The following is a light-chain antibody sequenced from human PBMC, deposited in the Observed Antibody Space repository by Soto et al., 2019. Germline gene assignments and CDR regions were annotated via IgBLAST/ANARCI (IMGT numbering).Light chain of an antibody. CDR3: QQSYISPYT. V-gene: IGKV1-39*01. Sequence: DIQMTQSPSSLSASVGDRVAITCRASESIANYLNWYQQKPGKAPNLLIYAASTLQTGVPSRFSGSGSGTDLTLTISSLQTEDFAIYFCQQSYISPYTFGQGTKLEI. CDR2: AAS. J-gene: IGKJ2*01. CDR1: ESIANY.